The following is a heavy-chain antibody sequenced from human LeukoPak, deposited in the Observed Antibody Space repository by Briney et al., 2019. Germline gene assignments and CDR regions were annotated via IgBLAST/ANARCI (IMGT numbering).Heavy chain of an antibody. Sequence: GGSLRLSCAASGFTFSSYAMHWVRQAPGKGLDWVAFIQYDGSNKYYADSVKGRFTISRDNSKNTLDLQMNSLRAEDTAVYYCHVYYYDSSGHPSHWYFDLRGRGTLVTVSS. V-gene: IGHV3-30*02. CDR2: IQYDGSNK. D-gene: IGHD3-22*01. J-gene: IGHJ2*01. CDR3: HVYYYDSSGHPSHWYFDL. CDR1: GFTFSSYA.